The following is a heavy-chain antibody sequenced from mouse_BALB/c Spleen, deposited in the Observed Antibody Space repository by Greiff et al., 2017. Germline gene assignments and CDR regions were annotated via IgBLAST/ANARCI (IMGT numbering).Heavy chain of an antibody. D-gene: IGHD1-1*01. CDR2: ISSGSSTI. Sequence: EVMLVESGGGLVQPGGSRKLSCAASGFTFSSFGMHWVRQAPEKGLEWVAYISSGSSTIYYADTVKGRFTISRDNPKNTLFLQMTSLRSEDTAMYYCARKGAYYGSSYWYFDVWGAGTTVTVSS. V-gene: IGHV5-17*02. J-gene: IGHJ1*01. CDR1: GFTFSSFG. CDR3: ARKGAYYGSSYWYFDV.